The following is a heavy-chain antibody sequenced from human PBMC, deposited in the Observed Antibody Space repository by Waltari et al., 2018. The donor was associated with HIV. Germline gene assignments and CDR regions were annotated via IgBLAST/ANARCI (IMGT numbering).Heavy chain of an antibody. CDR1: GGTFSSYA. CDR3: ARAWGGGYAFDI. D-gene: IGHD3-16*01. V-gene: IGHV1-69*01. CDR2: IIPILGTG. Sequence: QVQLVQSGAEVKKPGSSVKVSCKASGGTFSSYAISWVRQAPGQGLEWMGGIIPILGTGKYAQKFPGRVTMTADESTSTAYMELSSLRSEDTAVYYCARAWGGGYAFDIWGQGTMVTVSS. J-gene: IGHJ3*02.